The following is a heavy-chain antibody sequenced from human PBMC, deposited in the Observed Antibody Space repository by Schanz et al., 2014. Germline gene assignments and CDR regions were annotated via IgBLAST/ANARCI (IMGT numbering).Heavy chain of an antibody. D-gene: IGHD3-3*01. J-gene: IGHJ6*02. CDR3: AKIWKAHHLTGRPGWSDGMDV. Sequence: EVQLVESGGGLVQPGGSLRLSCAASGFTFSTYWMSWVRQAPGKGLEWVANIKQDESERSYVDSVKGRFTISGDNSKNTLFLQMNSLRVEDTAIYYCAKIWKAHHLTGRPGWSDGMDVWGQGTTV. V-gene: IGHV3-7*03. CDR1: GFTFSTYW. CDR2: IKQDESER.